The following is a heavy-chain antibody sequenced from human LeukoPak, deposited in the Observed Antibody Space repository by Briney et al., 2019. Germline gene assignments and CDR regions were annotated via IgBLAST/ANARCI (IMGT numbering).Heavy chain of an antibody. J-gene: IGHJ4*02. CDR1: GYSFTSHG. V-gene: IGHV1-18*01. CDR2: INVASGNT. CDR3: ARDVGGNSFDY. D-gene: IGHD1-1*01. Sequence: ALVTVSCKTSGYSFTSHGFSWVRQAPGQGLEWIGFINVASGNTLYAQSLQGRVTITTDTSTATAYMELGSLISDDTAVYYCARDVGGNSFDYWGQGTLVTVSS.